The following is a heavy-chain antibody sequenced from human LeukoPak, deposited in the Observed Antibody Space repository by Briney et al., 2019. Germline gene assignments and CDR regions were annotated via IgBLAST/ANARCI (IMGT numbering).Heavy chain of an antibody. V-gene: IGHV4-39*01. CDR3: ARISLLGYSYGSTDY. CDR2: ICYSGST. D-gene: IGHD5-18*01. J-gene: IGHJ4*02. Sequence: SETLSLTCTVSGGSISSSSYYWGWIRQPPGKGLEWIGSICYSGSTYYNPSLKSRVTISVDTSKNQFSLKLSSVTAADTAVYYCARISLLGYSYGSTDYWGQGTLVTVSS. CDR1: GGSISSSSYY.